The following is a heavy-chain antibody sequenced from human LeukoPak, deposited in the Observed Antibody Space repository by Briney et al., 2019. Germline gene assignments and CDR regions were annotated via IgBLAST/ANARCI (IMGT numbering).Heavy chain of an antibody. D-gene: IGHD3-9*01. CDR3: ARIRTDILTGAYYFGY. CDR2: IYSGGST. Sequence: GGSLRLSCAASGFTVSSNYMSWVRQAPGKGLEWVSVIYSGGSTYYADSVKGRFTISRDNSKNTLYLQMNSLRAEDTAVYYCARIRTDILTGAYYFGYWGQGTLVTVSS. CDR1: GFTVSSNY. J-gene: IGHJ4*02. V-gene: IGHV3-53*01.